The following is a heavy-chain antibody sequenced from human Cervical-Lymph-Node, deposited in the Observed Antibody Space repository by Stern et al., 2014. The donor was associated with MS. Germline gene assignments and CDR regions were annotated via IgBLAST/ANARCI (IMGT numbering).Heavy chain of an antibody. J-gene: IGHJ2*01. D-gene: IGHD2-21*02. Sequence: VQLEESGAEVKKPGSSVKVSCKASGGTFSSYAISWVRQAPGQGLEWMGGIIPIFGTANYEQKFQGRVTITADESTSTAYMELSSLRSEDTAVYYCASAYCGGDCPDWYFDLWGRGTLVTVSS. CDR1: GGTFSSYA. CDR2: IIPIFGTA. CDR3: ASAYCGGDCPDWYFDL. V-gene: IGHV1-69*01.